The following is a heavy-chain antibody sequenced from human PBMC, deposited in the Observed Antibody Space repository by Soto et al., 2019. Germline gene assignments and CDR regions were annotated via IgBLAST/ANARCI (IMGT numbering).Heavy chain of an antibody. V-gene: IGHV4-30-2*01. Sequence: QLQLQESGSGLVKPSQTLSLTCAVSGGSISSGGYSWSWIRQPPGKGLEWIGYIYHSGSTYYNPSLKSRVTISVDRSKNQFSLKLSSVTAADTAVYYCARDRTSYDFWSGYYRNYGMDVWGQGTTVTVSS. CDR1: GGSISSGGYS. CDR3: ARDRTSYDFWSGYYRNYGMDV. D-gene: IGHD3-3*01. CDR2: IYHSGST. J-gene: IGHJ6*02.